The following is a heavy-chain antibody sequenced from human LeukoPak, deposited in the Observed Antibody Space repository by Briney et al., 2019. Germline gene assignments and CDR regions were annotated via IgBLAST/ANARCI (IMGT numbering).Heavy chain of an antibody. V-gene: IGHV5-51*01. CDR1: GYIFTNYW. J-gene: IGHJ1*01. Sequence: GESLQISCKASGYIFTNYWIGWVRQMPGKGLEWMGIIYPGDSDTRYSPSFQGQVTISADKSISTAYLQRSSLQASDTAIYYCATYAGSSSKYFRDWGQGTLVTVSS. D-gene: IGHD3-10*01. CDR2: IYPGDSDT. CDR3: ATYAGSSSKYFRD.